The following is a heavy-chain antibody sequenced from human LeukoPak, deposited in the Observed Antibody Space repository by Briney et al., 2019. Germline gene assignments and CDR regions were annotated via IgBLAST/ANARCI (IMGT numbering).Heavy chain of an antibody. Sequence: RGSLRLSCAAAGFTFTSQGMAWVRQAPAKGLEWVSAITGSGDNTYYADSVKGRFTISRNNSKNTLYLQMNSLSAEDTAVYYCAKMQEYFDLWGRGTLVTVSS. CDR3: AKMQEYFDL. V-gene: IGHV3-23*01. CDR1: GFTFTSQG. CDR2: ITGSGDNT. J-gene: IGHJ2*01.